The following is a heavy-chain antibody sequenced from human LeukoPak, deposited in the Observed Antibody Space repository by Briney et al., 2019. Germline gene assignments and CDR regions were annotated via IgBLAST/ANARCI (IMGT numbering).Heavy chain of an antibody. D-gene: IGHD3-22*01. CDR1: GFTFSSYG. CDR2: IWNGGGKK. V-gene: IGHV3-33*01. J-gene: IGHJ4*02. CDR3: ARGYYYGTTGHFDS. Sequence: PGGSLRLSCAASGFTFSSYGMHWVRQAPDKGLEWVAVIWNGGGKKYYADSVKGRFTISRDNSKSTLYLQMNSLRAEDTAVFYCARGYYYGTTGHFDSWGQGTLVTVSS.